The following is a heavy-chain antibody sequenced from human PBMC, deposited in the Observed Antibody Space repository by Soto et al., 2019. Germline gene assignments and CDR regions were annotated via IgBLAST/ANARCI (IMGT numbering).Heavy chain of an antibody. V-gene: IGHV1-18*01. CDR1: VYTFTGLG. J-gene: IGHJ4*02. CDR2: ISAYKGNT. CDR3: ARDMYGDPGY. D-gene: IGHD4-17*01. Sequence: QVQLVQSGAEVKKPGPSVKVSCKPSVYTFTGLGFRGVRRAPGKGLEWMGGISAYKGNTNYAQKLQGRVTMTTDTSTSTAYMELRSLRSDDTAVYYCARDMYGDPGYWGQGTLVTVSS.